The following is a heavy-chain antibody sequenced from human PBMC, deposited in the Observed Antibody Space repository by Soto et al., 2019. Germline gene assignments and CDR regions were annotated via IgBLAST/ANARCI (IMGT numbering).Heavy chain of an antibody. CDR3: ARGRYGDY. V-gene: IGHV1-18*01. CDR2: ISAHNGNT. CDR1: GYAFTTYG. Sequence: QVHLVQSGAEVKKPEASVKVSCKGSGYAFTTYGITWVRQAPGQGLEWMGWISAHNGNTNYAQELQGRVTVTRDTSTSTAYMELRSLRSDDTAVYYCARGRYGDYWGQGALVTVSS. D-gene: IGHD1-1*01. J-gene: IGHJ4*02.